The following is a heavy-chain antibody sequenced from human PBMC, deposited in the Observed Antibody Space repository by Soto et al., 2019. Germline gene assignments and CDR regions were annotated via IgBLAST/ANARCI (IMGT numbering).Heavy chain of an antibody. D-gene: IGHD4-17*01. J-gene: IGHJ4*02. V-gene: IGHV4-30-4*01. Sequence: SETLSLTCTVSGGSISSGDYYWILIRQPPGKGLEWIGYIYYSGSTYYNPSLKSRVTISVDTSKNQFSLKLSSVTAADTAVYYCAREGYGDYASTFDYWGQGTLVTVSS. CDR1: GGSISSGDYY. CDR3: AREGYGDYASTFDY. CDR2: IYYSGST.